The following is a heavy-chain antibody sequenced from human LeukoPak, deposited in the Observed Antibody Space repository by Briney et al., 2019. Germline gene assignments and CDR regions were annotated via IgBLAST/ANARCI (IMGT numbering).Heavy chain of an antibody. CDR3: AREDGYLYYFDY. D-gene: IGHD3-22*01. J-gene: IGHJ4*02. CDR2: IIPIFGTA. CDR1: GGTFSSYA. V-gene: IGHV1-69*13. Sequence: GASVKVSCKAFGGTFSSYAISWVRQAPGQGLEWMGGIIPIFGTATYAQKFQGRVTITADESTSTAYMELSSLRSEDTAVYYCAREDGYLYYFDYWGQGTLVTVSS.